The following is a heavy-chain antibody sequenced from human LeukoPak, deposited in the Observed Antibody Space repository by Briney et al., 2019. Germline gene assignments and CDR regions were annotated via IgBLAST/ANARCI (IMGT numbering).Heavy chain of an antibody. CDR1: RFTFSSYW. CDR2: IKQDGSEK. J-gene: IGHJ4*02. D-gene: IGHD1-1*01. CDR3: ARDRVLDY. V-gene: IGHV3-7*01. Sequence: GGSLRLSCAASRFTFSSYWMSWVRQAPGKGLEWVANIKQDGSEKYYVDSVKGRFTISRDNAKNSLYLQMNSLRAEDTAVYYCARDRVLDYWGQGTLVTVSS.